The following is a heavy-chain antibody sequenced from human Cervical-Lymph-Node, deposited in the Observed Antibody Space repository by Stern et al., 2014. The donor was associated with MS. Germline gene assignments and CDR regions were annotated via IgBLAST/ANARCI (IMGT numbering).Heavy chain of an antibody. Sequence: EVHLVESGGGLVKPGGSLRLSCAASGFTFSSYSMNWVRQAPGKGLEWVSSISSSSSYIYYADSVKGRFTISRDNAKNSLYLQMNSLRAEDTAVYYCARDVRAAAAPDYWGQGTLVTVSS. D-gene: IGHD6-13*01. V-gene: IGHV3-21*01. CDR3: ARDVRAAAAPDY. CDR2: ISSSSSYI. CDR1: GFTFSSYS. J-gene: IGHJ4*02.